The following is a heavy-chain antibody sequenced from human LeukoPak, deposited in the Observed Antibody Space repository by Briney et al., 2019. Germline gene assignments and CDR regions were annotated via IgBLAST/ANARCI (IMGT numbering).Heavy chain of an antibody. CDR1: GYTFTSYG. CDR2: ISAYNGNT. Sequence: SVKVSCKASGYTFTSYGISWVRQAPGQGLEWMGWISAYNGNTNYAQKLQGRVTMTTDTSTSTAYMELRSLRSDDTAVYYCARGLQETLAWLKALSAFDIWGQGTMVTVSS. J-gene: IGHJ3*02. V-gene: IGHV1-18*01. CDR3: ARGLQETLAWLKALSAFDI. D-gene: IGHD5-24*01.